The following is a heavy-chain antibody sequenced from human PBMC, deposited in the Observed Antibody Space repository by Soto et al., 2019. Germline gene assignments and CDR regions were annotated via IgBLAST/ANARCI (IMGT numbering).Heavy chain of an antibody. Sequence: ASVKVSCKASGYTFTSYGISWVRQAPGQGLEWMGWISAYNGNTNYAQKHQGRDTMTTDTSTSTAYMEMKNLKYDDTAVYYCARGATLRYFDWLPESYYFDYWGQGTLVTVSS. V-gene: IGHV1-18*01. D-gene: IGHD3-9*01. CDR3: ARGATLRYFDWLPESYYFDY. J-gene: IGHJ4*02. CDR2: ISAYNGNT. CDR1: GYTFTSYG.